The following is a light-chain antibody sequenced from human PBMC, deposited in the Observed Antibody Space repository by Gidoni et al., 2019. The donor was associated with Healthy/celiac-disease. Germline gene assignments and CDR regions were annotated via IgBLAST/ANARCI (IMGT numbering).Light chain of an antibody. CDR1: QSISSY. CDR3: RQSYSTPRT. V-gene: IGKV1-39*01. CDR2: AAS. Sequence: DIQMTQSPSSLSASVGDRVTITCRASQSISSYLNWYQQKPGKAPKLLIYAASSLQSGVPSRFSGSGSGTDFTLTISSLQPEDFATYYYRQSYSTPRTFGGGTKVEIK. J-gene: IGKJ4*01.